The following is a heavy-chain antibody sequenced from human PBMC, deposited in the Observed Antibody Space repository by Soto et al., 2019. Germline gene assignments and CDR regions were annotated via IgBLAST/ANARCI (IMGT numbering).Heavy chain of an antibody. CDR2: IDWDDDK. V-gene: IGHV2-70*01. CDR3: ARTRYYDYVWGSYRSTYYFDY. J-gene: IGHJ4*02. D-gene: IGHD3-16*02. CDR1: GFSLSTIGMC. Sequence: SGPTLVNPTQTLTLTCTFSGFSLSTIGMCVSWIRQPPGKALEWLALIDWDDDKYYSTSLKTRLTISKDTSKNQVVLTMTNMDHVDTATYYCARTRYYDYVWGSYRSTYYFDYWGQVTLVTXS.